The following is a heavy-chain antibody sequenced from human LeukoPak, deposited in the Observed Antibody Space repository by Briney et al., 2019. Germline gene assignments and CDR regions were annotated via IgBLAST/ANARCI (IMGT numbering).Heavy chain of an antibody. Sequence: GGSLRLSCAASGFTFNDAWMNWVRQAPGKGLEWVGRIKSKTDGGTTDYAAPVKGRFTISRDDSKNTLYLQMNSLKTEDTAVYYCTTEDYYGSGRKPSIWSQGTMVTVSS. CDR2: IKSKTDGGTT. CDR1: GFTFNDAW. CDR3: TTEDYYGSGRKPSI. J-gene: IGHJ3*02. V-gene: IGHV3-15*01. D-gene: IGHD3-10*01.